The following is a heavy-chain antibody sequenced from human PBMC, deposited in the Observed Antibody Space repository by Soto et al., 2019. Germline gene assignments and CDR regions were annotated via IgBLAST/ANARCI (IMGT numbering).Heavy chain of an antibody. D-gene: IGHD2-15*01. CDR3: TRTPRGAGTFDY. J-gene: IGHJ4*02. CDR2: TSAYSGDK. Sequence: QVQLVQSGAEVRKPGASVKVSCEASGYTFTTYDISWVRQAPGQGLEWLGWTSAYSGDKKYAQKFQGRVTMTTDTSTITAYMELRSLRSDDTAIYYCTRTPRGAGTFDYWGQGTLVTVSS. CDR1: GYTFTTYD. V-gene: IGHV1-18*01.